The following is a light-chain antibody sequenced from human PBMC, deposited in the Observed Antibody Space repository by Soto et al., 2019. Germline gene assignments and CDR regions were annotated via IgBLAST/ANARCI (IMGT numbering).Light chain of an antibody. Sequence: DIQMTQSPSTLSASVGDRVTITCRASQSISSWLAWYQQEPGKAPKLLIYKASTLESGVPSRFSGSGSGTEFTLTISSLQPDDCATYYCQQYNSYPWMFGQGTKVEIK. CDR3: QQYNSYPWM. V-gene: IGKV1-5*03. CDR1: QSISSW. J-gene: IGKJ1*01. CDR2: KAS.